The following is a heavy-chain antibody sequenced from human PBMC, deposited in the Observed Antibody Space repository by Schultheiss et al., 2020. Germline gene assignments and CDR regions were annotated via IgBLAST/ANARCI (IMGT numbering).Heavy chain of an antibody. CDR1: GGSISSYY. D-gene: IGHD4-17*01. J-gene: IGHJ4*02. Sequence: SETLSLTCTVSGGSISSYYWSWIRQPPGKGLEWIGYIYYSGSTNYNPSLKSRVTISVDTSKNQFSLKLSSVTAADTAVYYCAGGVSSTTVTDWGQGTLVTVSS. V-gene: IGHV4-59*01. CDR3: AGGVSSTTVTD. CDR2: IYYSGST.